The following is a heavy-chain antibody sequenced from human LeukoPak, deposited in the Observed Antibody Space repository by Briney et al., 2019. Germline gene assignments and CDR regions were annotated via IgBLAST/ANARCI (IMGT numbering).Heavy chain of an antibody. J-gene: IGHJ5*02. CDR2: INPNSGGT. D-gene: IGHD3-3*01. V-gene: IGHV1-2*02. CDR1: GYTFNGYY. Sequence: PKASVKVSCKASGYTFNGYYMHWVRQAPGHGLEWMGWINPNSGGTNYAQKFQGRVTMTRDTSISTAYMELSRLRSDDTAVYYCASVKYYDFWSGYYTGRFDPWGQGTLVTVSS. CDR3: ASVKYYDFWSGYYTGRFDP.